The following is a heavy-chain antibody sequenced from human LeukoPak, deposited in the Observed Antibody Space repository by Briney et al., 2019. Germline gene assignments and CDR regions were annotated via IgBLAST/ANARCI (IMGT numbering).Heavy chain of an antibody. D-gene: IGHD7-27*01. J-gene: IGHJ4*02. Sequence: APVKVSCKASGYTFTSFDFNWVQQATGQGLEWMGWMKSNNGHTGYAQKFQGRVTMTRDTSISTAYMELSSLTFEDTAVYYCARGPPNWGMVGYWGQGTLVTVSS. CDR2: MKSNNGHT. CDR1: GYTFTSFD. CDR3: ARGPPNWGMVGY. V-gene: IGHV1-8*01.